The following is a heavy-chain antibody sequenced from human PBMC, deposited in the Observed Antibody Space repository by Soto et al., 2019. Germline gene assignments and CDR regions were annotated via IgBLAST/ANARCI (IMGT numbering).Heavy chain of an antibody. CDR2: VATNGYP. CDR1: GFTFSSYD. V-gene: IGHV3-23*01. CDR3: ATSFRYFDN. D-gene: IGHD3-9*01. J-gene: IGHJ4*02. Sequence: PGGSLRLSCAASGFTFSSYDMSWVRQAPGKGLEWVSSVATNGYPYYRDSVKGRFFISRDNSKNTVTLQMNNLTLDDTAVYYCATSFRYFDNWGQGTRVTVSS.